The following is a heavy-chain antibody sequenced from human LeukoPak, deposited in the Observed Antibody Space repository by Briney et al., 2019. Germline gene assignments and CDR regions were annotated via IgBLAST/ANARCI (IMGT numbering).Heavy chain of an antibody. Sequence: ASVKVSCKASGYTFTSYDINWVRQATGQGLEWMGWMNPNSGNTGYAQKFQGRVTMTRNTSISTAYMELSSLRSEDTAVYYCARVGEKNYDILTGYYFPRTYYYYYMDVWGKGTTVTISS. CDR1: GYTFTSYD. V-gene: IGHV1-8*01. J-gene: IGHJ6*03. CDR3: ARVGEKNYDILTGYYFPRTYYYYYMDV. D-gene: IGHD3-9*01. CDR2: MNPNSGNT.